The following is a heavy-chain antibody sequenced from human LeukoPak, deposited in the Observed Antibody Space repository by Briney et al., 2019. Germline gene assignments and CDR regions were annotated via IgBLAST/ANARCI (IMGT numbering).Heavy chain of an antibody. Sequence: KPSETLSLTCTFSGCALRSYYWSWIPQPPRKGLEWIGYIYYSGSTYYNPSLKSRVTISVDTSKNQFSLKLSSVTAADTAVYYCARGRSLLDYWGQGTLVTVSS. CDR3: ARGRSLLDY. D-gene: IGHD3-10*01. CDR2: IYYSGST. CDR1: GCALRSYY. V-gene: IGHV4-30-4*08. J-gene: IGHJ4*02.